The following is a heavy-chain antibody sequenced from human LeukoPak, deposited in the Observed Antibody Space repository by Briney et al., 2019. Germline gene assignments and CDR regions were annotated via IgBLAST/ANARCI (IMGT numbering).Heavy chain of an antibody. CDR2: IWYDGSNK. J-gene: IGHJ6*03. V-gene: IGHV3-33*01. CDR3: ARMNLRRDYDFWSGSRYYYMDV. Sequence: PGGSLRLSCAASGFTFSSYGMHWVRQALGKGLEWVAVIWYDGSNKYYADSVKGRFTISRDNSKNTLYLQMNSLRAEDTAVYYCARMNLRRDYDFWSGSRYYYMDVWGKGTTVTVSS. D-gene: IGHD3-3*01. CDR1: GFTFSSYG.